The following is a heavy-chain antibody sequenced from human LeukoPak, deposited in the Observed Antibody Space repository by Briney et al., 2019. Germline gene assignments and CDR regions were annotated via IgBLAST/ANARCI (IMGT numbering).Heavy chain of an antibody. CDR2: IYWDDDK. J-gene: IGHJ6*04. D-gene: IGHD3-10*01. V-gene: IGHV2-5*02. CDR1: GFSLPTSGVS. Sequence: SGPTLVKPTQTLTPTCTFSGFSLPTSGVSLVWIRQSPGKALEWLAIIYWDDDKRYSPSLETRLTITKVTSKNQVVLTMTNMDPVDTATYYCAHSGGVLSGMDVWGKGTTVTVSS. CDR3: AHSGGVLSGMDV.